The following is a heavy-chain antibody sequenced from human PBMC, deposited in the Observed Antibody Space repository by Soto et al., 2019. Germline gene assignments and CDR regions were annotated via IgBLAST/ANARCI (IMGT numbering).Heavy chain of an antibody. D-gene: IGHD3-10*01. J-gene: IGHJ5*02. CDR2: ISGFNDDT. V-gene: IGHV1-18*01. CDR1: GYTVTSYG. CDR3: ARSGRYYPARNWFGP. Sequence: QVQLVQSGAEMKNPGASVKVSCKASGYTVTSYGISWVRQAPGQGLEWMGWISGFNDDTNHAQKLQGRVTMTKDTSTSTAYIELRTLKTDDTAVYYCARSGRYYPARNWFGPWGLGTLVTVSS.